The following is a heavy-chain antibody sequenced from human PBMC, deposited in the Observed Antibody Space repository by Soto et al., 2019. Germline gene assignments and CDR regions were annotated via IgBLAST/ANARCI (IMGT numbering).Heavy chain of an antibody. J-gene: IGHJ4*02. CDR2: IYYSGST. CDR1: GGSITSSY. V-gene: IGHV4-59*01. CDR3: ARGLRYFDW. Sequence: QVQLQESGPGLVKPSETLSLTCTVSGGSITSSYWSWIRQPPGKGLEWIGYIYYSGSTNYNPSLKSRVTISVDTSKNQFSRNLSSVTAADTAVYFCARGLRYFDWWGQGTLVTVSS. D-gene: IGHD3-9*01.